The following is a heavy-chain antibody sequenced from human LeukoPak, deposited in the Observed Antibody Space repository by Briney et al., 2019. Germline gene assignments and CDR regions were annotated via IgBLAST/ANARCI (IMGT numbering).Heavy chain of an antibody. CDR1: GYSFSSYW. J-gene: IGHJ4*02. V-gene: IGHV5-51*01. Sequence: GESLKISCKGSGYSFSSYWIGWVRQMPGKGLEWVGIIYPGDSDTRYSPSFQGQVTVSADKSISTAYLQWSSLKASDTAMYYCARLYDILTGNSFDYWGQGTLVTVSS. CDR2: IYPGDSDT. D-gene: IGHD3-9*01. CDR3: ARLYDILTGNSFDY.